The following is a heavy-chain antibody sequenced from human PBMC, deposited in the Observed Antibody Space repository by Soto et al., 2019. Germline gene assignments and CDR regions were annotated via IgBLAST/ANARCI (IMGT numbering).Heavy chain of an antibody. V-gene: IGHV1-69*12. J-gene: IGHJ4*02. CDR3: VRVVAIPGYPDN. CDR1: GGTFSSYA. D-gene: IGHD5-12*01. Sequence: QVQLVQSGAEVRQPASSVKVSCKTSGGTFSSYAISWVRQAPGQGLEWMGGIVPIVDTSTYAQKFQGRVTITADESTSTAYMELSSLRSDDTAIYYCVRVVAIPGYPDNWRQGTLVTVPS. CDR2: IVPIVDTS.